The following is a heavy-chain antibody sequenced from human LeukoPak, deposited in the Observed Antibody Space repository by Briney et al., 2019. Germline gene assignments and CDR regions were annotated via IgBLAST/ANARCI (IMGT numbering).Heavy chain of an antibody. J-gene: IGHJ4*02. V-gene: IGHV3-48*03. CDR3: ARDLGTSSLDY. Sequence: PGGSLRLSCAASGFTFSSYEMNWVRQAPGKGLEWVSYISSSGSTIYYADSVKGRFTISRDNAKNSLYLQMNSLRAEDTAVYYCARDLGTSSLDYWGQGTLVTVSS. D-gene: IGHD1-7*01. CDR2: ISSSGSTI. CDR1: GFTFSSYE.